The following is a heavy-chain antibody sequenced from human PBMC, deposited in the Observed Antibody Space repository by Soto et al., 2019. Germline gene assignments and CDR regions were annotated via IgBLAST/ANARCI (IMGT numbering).Heavy chain of an antibody. J-gene: IGHJ1*01. CDR3: ALAPAAHILH. CDR2: INPSGTT. Sequence: QVQLQQWGAGLLKPSETLSLTCAVYGGSLSAYYWSWIRQPPGKGLEWIGEINPSGTTNYNPSLKSRVTISVDTSKNQFSLKLSSVTDADTAVYHCALAPAAHILHWGQGTLVPVSS. V-gene: IGHV4-34*01. CDR1: GGSLSAYY. D-gene: IGHD2-2*01.